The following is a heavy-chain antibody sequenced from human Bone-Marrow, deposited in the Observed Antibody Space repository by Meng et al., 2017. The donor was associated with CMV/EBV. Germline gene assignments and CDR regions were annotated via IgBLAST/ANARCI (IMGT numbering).Heavy chain of an antibody. D-gene: IGHD2-2*01. CDR1: GDTFSRYT. Sequence: SVKVSCKASGDTFSRYTISWVRQAPGQGLEWMGRIIPILGIANYAQKFQGRVTITADKSTSTAYMELSSLRSEDTAVYYCARGSSTPRADGFDPWGQGTLVTVSS. CDR3: ARGSSTPRADGFDP. V-gene: IGHV1-69*02. J-gene: IGHJ5*02. CDR2: IIPILGIA.